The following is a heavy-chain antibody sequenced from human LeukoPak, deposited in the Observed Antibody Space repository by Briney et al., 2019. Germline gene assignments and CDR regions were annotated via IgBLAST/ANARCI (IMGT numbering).Heavy chain of an antibody. CDR3: ATDRGWRTSGYYLYYFEY. J-gene: IGHJ4*02. CDR2: IKHDGSEK. D-gene: IGHD3-3*01. CDR1: GFIFTNYF. V-gene: IGHV3-7*01. Sequence: PGGSLRLSCADSGFIFTNYFMSWVRQAPGKGLEWVASIKHDGSEKYYVDSVRGRFTISRDNTKNSLYLQMSSLRAEDTAVYYCATDRGWRTSGYYLYYFEYWGQGTLVTFSS.